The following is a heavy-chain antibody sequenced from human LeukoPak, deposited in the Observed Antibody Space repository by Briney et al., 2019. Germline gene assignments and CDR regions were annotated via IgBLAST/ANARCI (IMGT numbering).Heavy chain of an antibody. V-gene: IGHV4-59*01. D-gene: IGHD5-24*01. CDR1: GGSISSYY. CDR2: IYYSGST. Sequence: PSETLSLTCTVSGGSISSYYWSWIRQPPGKGLEWIGYIYYSGSTYYNPSLKSRVTISVDTSKNQFSLKLSSVTAADTAVYYCARDNGYNYGNYFDYWGQGTLVTVSS. J-gene: IGHJ4*02. CDR3: ARDNGYNYGNYFDY.